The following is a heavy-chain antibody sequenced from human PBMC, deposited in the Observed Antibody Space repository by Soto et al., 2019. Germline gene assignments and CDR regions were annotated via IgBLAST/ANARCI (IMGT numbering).Heavy chain of an antibody. Sequence: QVQLVQSGAEEKKPEASVKVSCKASGYTFTTYAIHWVRQAPGQRLEWMGWINAGNGNTRYSQKFQGRVTITRDTSASTAYMELSSLRSEDTAVYYCARGRYCSGGTCYGMDVWGQGTTVTVSS. V-gene: IGHV1-3*05. J-gene: IGHJ6*02. CDR2: INAGNGNT. CDR1: GYTFTTYA. D-gene: IGHD2-15*01. CDR3: ARGRYCSGGTCYGMDV.